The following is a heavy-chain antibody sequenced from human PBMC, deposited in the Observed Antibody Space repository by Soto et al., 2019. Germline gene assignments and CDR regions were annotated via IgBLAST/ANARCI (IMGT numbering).Heavy chain of an antibody. V-gene: IGHV3-11*01. Sequence: VQLVESGGGLVKPGGSLRLSCAASGFTFSDYSVSWFRQAPGKGLEWISYISTTSNTIYYADSVKGRFTISRDNAENSLYLQMNSLRAEDTAIYYCARRSYFDYWGQGTLVTVSS. CDR1: GFTFSDYS. J-gene: IGHJ4*02. CDR3: ARRSYFDY. CDR2: ISTTSNTI. D-gene: IGHD3-10*01.